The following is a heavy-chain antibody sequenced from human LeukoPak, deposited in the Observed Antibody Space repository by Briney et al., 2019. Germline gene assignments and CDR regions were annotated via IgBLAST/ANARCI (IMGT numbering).Heavy chain of an antibody. CDR1: GGSISSSSYY. CDR2: IYYSGST. Sequence: SETLSLTCTVSGGSISSSSYYWGWIRQPPGKGLEWIGSIYYSGSTYYNPSLKSRVTISVDTSKNQFSLKLSSVTAADTAVYYCARAVLGDGYNGDYFDYWGQGTLVTVSS. CDR3: ARAVLGDGYNGDYFDY. D-gene: IGHD5-24*01. J-gene: IGHJ4*02. V-gene: IGHV4-39*07.